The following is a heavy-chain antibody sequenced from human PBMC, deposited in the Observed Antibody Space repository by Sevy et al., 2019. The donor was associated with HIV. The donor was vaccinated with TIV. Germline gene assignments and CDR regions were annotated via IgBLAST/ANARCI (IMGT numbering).Heavy chain of an antibody. CDR3: ATTKDYYDSSGSPFDY. CDR1: GYTLTQLS. Sequence: ASVKVSCKVSGYTLTQLSMHWVRQAPGKGLEWMGSFDPEDGETLYAQKFQGRVTMTEDTSTDTAYMEPRSLRSEDTAVYYCATTKDYYDSSGSPFDYWGQGTLVTVSS. D-gene: IGHD3-22*01. V-gene: IGHV1-24*01. CDR2: FDPEDGET. J-gene: IGHJ4*02.